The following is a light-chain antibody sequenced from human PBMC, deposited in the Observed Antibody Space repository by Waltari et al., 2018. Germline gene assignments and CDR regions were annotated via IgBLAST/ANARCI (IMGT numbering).Light chain of an antibody. CDR3: GTHHGNRNTFMWV. J-gene: IGLJ3*02. V-gene: IGLV9-49*03. Sequence: QPILSQPPSASASLGASITLTCTLSSGYSNYEVDWFQQRPGKGPRFRMRVGPGGMGGCRGDASTHRLSVSASGVGRFRTSATVQEEDESDFHCGTHHGNRNTFMWVSGGGTKLAV. CDR2: VGPGGMGG. CDR1: SGYSNYE.